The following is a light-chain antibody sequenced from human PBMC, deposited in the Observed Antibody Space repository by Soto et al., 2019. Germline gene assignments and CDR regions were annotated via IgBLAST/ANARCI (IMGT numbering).Light chain of an antibody. V-gene: IGKV1-5*03. J-gene: IGKJ1*01. Sequence: QMTQSPSSLSASVGDRITITCRASQSISSWLAWYQQKPGKAPKLLIYKASTLKSGVPSRFSGSGSGTEFTLTISSLQPDDFATYYCQHYNSYSEAFGQGTKVDIK. CDR3: QHYNSYSEA. CDR2: KAS. CDR1: QSISSW.